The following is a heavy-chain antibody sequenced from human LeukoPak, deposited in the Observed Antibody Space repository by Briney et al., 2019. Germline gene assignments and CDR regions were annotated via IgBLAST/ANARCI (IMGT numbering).Heavy chain of an antibody. D-gene: IGHD6-25*01. CDR3: ARYLSSGPFLGWFDP. Sequence: SETLSLTCTVSGGSISSSSYYWGWIRQPPGKGLEWIGSIYYSGSTYYNPSLKSRVTISVDTSKNQFSLKLSSVTAADTAVYYCARYLSSGPFLGWFDPWGQGTLVTVSS. V-gene: IGHV4-39*01. CDR2: IYYSGST. CDR1: GGSISSSSYY. J-gene: IGHJ5*02.